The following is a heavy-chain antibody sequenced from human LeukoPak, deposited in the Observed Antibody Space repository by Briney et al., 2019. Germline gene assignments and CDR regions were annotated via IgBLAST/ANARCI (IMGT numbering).Heavy chain of an antibody. D-gene: IGHD3-10*01. CDR2: IIPIFGTA. Sequence: SVKVSCKASGGAFSSYAISWVRQAPGQGLEWMGGIIPIFGTANYAQKFQGRVTITTDESTSTAYMELSSLRSEDTAVYYCARKGWFGESYDREFDYWGQGTLVTVSS. CDR1: GGAFSSYA. J-gene: IGHJ4*02. CDR3: ARKGWFGESYDREFDY. V-gene: IGHV1-69*05.